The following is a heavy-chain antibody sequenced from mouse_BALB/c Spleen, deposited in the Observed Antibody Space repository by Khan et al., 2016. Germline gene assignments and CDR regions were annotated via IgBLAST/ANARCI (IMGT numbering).Heavy chain of an antibody. J-gene: IGHJ2*01. CDR2: ILPGSGSI. CDR3: SRGLGRGYFDD. V-gene: IGHV1-9*01. CDR1: GYTFSTYW. Sequence: VQLQESGAELMKPGASVKISCKATGYTFSTYWIEWVKQRPGHGLEWIGEILPGSGSINYNEKFKGKATFTADTSSNTAYMQLSSLTSEDSAVYDCSRGLGRGYFDDWGQGTTLTVSS.